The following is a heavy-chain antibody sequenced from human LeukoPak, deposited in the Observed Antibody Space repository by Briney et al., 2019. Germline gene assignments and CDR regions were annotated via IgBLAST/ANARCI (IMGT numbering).Heavy chain of an antibody. Sequence: GESLQISCKGSGYRFTTYWIGWMRQMPGKGLEWMGIIYPSDSDTRYSPSFQGQVTISADKSISTAYLQWSSLKASDTAMYYCAGHYGRYFDYWGQGTLVTVSS. J-gene: IGHJ4*02. CDR2: IYPSDSDT. V-gene: IGHV5-51*01. CDR1: GYRFTTYW. D-gene: IGHD3-16*01. CDR3: AGHYGRYFDY.